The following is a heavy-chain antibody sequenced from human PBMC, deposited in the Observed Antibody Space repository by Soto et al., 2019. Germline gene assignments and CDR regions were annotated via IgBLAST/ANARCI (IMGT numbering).Heavy chain of an antibody. CDR1: GFTFSSYG. D-gene: IGHD5-12*01. CDR3: ARDEYSGYDWAIDY. Sequence: SLRLSCAASGFTFSSYGMHWVRQAPGKGLEWVAVIWYDGSNKYYADSVKGRFTISRDNSKNTLYLQMNSLRAEDTAVYYCARDEYSGYDWAIDYWGQGTLVTVSS. V-gene: IGHV3-33*01. J-gene: IGHJ4*02. CDR2: IWYDGSNK.